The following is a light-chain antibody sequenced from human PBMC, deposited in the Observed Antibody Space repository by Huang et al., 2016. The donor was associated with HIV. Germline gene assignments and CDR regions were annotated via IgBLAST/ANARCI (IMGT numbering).Light chain of an antibody. Sequence: ESVLTQSPGPLSVSPGERATLSCRASQSVRGNYLAWYQQKPGQAPRPLIYGASNRATGAPDRFSGSGSGTDFTLTISRLEPEDFAVYYCQQYGSAGYTFGQGTKLEIK. CDR1: QSVRGNY. V-gene: IGKV3-20*01. J-gene: IGKJ2*01. CDR3: QQYGSAGYT. CDR2: GAS.